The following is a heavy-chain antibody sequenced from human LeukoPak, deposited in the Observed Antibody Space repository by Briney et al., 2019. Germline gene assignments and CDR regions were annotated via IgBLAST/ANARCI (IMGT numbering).Heavy chain of an antibody. CDR1: GFTFNDYY. V-gene: IGHV3-11*04. CDR2: MSSSGTTI. D-gene: IGHD6-19*01. J-gene: IGHJ4*02. Sequence: GGSLRLSCAASGFTFNDYYMSWIRQAPGKGLEWVSYMSSSGTTIYYADSVKGRFTVSRDNAKNSLYLQMNSLRAEDTAVYYCARESRQWLVLGGVDYWGQGTLVTVSS. CDR3: ARESRQWLVLGGVDY.